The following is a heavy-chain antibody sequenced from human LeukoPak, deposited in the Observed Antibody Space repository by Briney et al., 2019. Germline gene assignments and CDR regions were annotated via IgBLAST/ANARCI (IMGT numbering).Heavy chain of an antibody. CDR3: ARAVAYYYGMDV. CDR1: GFTFSSYD. CDR2: IGTAGDT. J-gene: IGHJ6*02. V-gene: IGHV3-13*01. D-gene: IGHD6-19*01. Sequence: GGSLRLSCAASGFTFSSYDVHWVRQATGKGLEWVSAIGTAGDTYYPGSVKGRLTISRENAKNSLYLQMNSLRAGDTAVYYCARAVAYYYGMDVWGQGTTVTVSS.